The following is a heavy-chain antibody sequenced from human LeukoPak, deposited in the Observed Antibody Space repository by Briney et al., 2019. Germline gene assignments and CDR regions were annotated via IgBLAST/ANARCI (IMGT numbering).Heavy chain of an antibody. J-gene: IGHJ5*02. V-gene: IGHV4-59*01. CDR1: GGSTSSSS. CDR3: ARGKNYFDP. Sequence: SETLSLTCTVSGGSTSSSSWSWIRQPPGKGLGWIGYFYYSGSTNYNPSLRSRVTISVDTSKSQFSLKLSSMTAADTAMYYCARGKNYFDPWGQGTLVTVSS. D-gene: IGHD1-7*01. CDR2: FYYSGST.